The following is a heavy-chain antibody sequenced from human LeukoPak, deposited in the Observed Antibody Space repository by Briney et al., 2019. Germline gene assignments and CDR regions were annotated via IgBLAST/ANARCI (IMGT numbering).Heavy chain of an antibody. V-gene: IGHV4-30-2*01. J-gene: IGHJ6*03. D-gene: IGHD2-15*01. Sequence: SETLSLTCTVSGGSISSGGYYWSWIRQPPGKGLEWIGYIYHSGSTYYNPSLKSRVTISVDRSKNQFSLKLSSVTAADTAVYYCVRAMVASYYYYYYMDVWGKGTTVTVSS. CDR1: GGSISSGGYY. CDR2: IYHSGST. CDR3: VRAMVASYYYYYYMDV.